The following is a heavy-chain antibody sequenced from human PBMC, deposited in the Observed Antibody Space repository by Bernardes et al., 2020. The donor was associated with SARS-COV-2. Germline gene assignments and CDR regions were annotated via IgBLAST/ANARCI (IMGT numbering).Heavy chain of an antibody. J-gene: IGHJ6*02. Sequence: VGSLRLSCAASGFTFSSYSMNWVRQAPGKGLEWVSSISSSSSYIYYADSVKGRFTISRDNAKNSLYLQMNSLRAEDTAVYYCAREASGYDFWSGYYTEDYYYYGMDVWGQGTTVTVSS. CDR1: GFTFSSYS. V-gene: IGHV3-21*01. CDR2: ISSSSSYI. CDR3: AREASGYDFWSGYYTEDYYYYGMDV. D-gene: IGHD3-3*01.